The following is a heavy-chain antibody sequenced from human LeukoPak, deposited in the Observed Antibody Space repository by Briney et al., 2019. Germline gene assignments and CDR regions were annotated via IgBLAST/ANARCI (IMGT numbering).Heavy chain of an antibody. Sequence: SGSGPTLVNPTQTLTLTCTFSGFSLSTSGMCVSWIRQPPGKALEWLARIDWDDDKYYSTSLKTRLTISKDTSKNQVVLTMTNMDPVDTATYYCARTEEYSSSNYYYYYMDVWGKGTTVTVSS. J-gene: IGHJ6*03. D-gene: IGHD6-6*01. CDR2: IDWDDDK. V-gene: IGHV2-70*11. CDR1: GFSLSTSGMC. CDR3: ARTEEYSSSNYYYYYMDV.